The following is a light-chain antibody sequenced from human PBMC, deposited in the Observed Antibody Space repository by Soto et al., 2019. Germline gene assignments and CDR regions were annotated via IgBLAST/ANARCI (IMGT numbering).Light chain of an antibody. V-gene: IGKV1-27*01. CDR3: QQSYSISLT. Sequence: DAQLTQSPSSLSASVGDRINITCRASEGIYIYLAWYQQKPGQPPKLLINGASSLQSGVPSRFSGSGSGTDFTLTVSSLQPEDLATYYCQQSYSISLTFGQGTKVDIK. CDR2: GAS. J-gene: IGKJ1*01. CDR1: EGIYIY.